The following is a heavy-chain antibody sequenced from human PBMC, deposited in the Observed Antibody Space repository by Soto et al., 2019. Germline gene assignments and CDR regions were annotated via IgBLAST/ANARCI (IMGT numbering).Heavy chain of an antibody. CDR3: ARAGHPDIVATNFDY. J-gene: IGHJ4*02. CDR2: ISSSSSYI. Sequence: PGGSLRLSCAASGFPFSSYSMNWVRQAPGKGLEWVSSISSSSSYIYYADSVKGRFTISRDNAKNSLYLQMNSLRAEDTAVHYCARAGHPDIVATNFDYWGQGTLVTVSS. CDR1: GFPFSSYS. V-gene: IGHV3-21*01. D-gene: IGHD5-12*01.